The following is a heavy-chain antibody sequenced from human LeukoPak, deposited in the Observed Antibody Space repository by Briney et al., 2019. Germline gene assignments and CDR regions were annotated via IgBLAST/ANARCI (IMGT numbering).Heavy chain of an antibody. Sequence: ASVTVSCKASGYTFTGYYIHWVRQAPGQGLEWMGWIHSNSGGTNYAQKFQGRVTMTRDTSNSTAYMYLSSLTSDDTAVYYCARDSEWIQLWLFYWGQGTLVTVSS. J-gene: IGHJ4*02. CDR3: ARDSEWIQLWLFY. CDR1: GYTFTGYY. V-gene: IGHV1-2*02. CDR2: IHSNSGGT. D-gene: IGHD5-18*01.